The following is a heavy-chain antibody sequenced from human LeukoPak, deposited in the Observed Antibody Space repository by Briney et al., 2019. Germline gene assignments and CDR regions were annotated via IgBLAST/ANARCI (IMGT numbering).Heavy chain of an antibody. CDR1: GGSFSGYY. CDR2: INHSGGT. Sequence: SETLSLTCAVYGGSFSGYYWSWIRQPPGKGLEWIGEINHSGGTNYNPSLKSRVTISVDTSKNQFSLKLSSVTAADTAVYYCARRVRVGFREGSFDYWGQGTRVTVST. V-gene: IGHV4-34*01. J-gene: IGHJ4*02. CDR3: ARRVRVGFREGSFDY. D-gene: IGHD1-26*01.